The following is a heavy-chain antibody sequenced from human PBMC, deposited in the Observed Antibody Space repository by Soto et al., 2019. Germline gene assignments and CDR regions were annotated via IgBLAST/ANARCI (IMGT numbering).Heavy chain of an antibody. CDR3: ARDSGYDKEYNWFDP. J-gene: IGHJ5*02. CDR2: IWYDGSNK. D-gene: IGHD5-12*01. Sequence: GGSLRLACAAAGFTCSNAWINWVRQAPGKGLEWVAVIWYDGSNKYYADSVKGRFTISRDNSKNTLYLQMNSLRAEDTAVYYCARDSGYDKEYNWFDPWGQGTLVTVSS. CDR1: GFTCSNAW. V-gene: IGHV3-33*08.